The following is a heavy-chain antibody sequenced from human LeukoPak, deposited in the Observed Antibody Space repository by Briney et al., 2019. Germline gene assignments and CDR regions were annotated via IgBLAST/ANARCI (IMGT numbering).Heavy chain of an antibody. CDR3: AREDSGYDRYYYYYMDV. V-gene: IGHV4-59*12. Sequence: PSETLSLTCTVSGGSISSYYWSWIRQPPGKGLEWIGYICYSGSTNYNPSLKSRVTISVDTSKNQFSLKLSSVTAADTAVYYCAREDSGYDRYYYYYMDVWGKGTTVTVSS. J-gene: IGHJ6*03. D-gene: IGHD5-12*01. CDR2: ICYSGST. CDR1: GGSISSYY.